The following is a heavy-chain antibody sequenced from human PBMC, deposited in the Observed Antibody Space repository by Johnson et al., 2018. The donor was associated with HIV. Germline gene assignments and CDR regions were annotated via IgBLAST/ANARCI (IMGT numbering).Heavy chain of an antibody. CDR3: AKSTYDNTWFDAFDV. D-gene: IGHD3-16*01. J-gene: IGHJ3*01. CDR2: IWYNGREK. Sequence: VQLVESGGGVVQPGTSLRLSCEASGFNFRRFGMHWVRQAPGKGLEWVAVIWYNGREKYYADSVKGRFTVSRDNSKSTLYLQMSSLRADDMAVYYCAKSTYDNTWFDAFDVWGQGTMVTVSS. CDR1: GFNFRRFG. V-gene: IGHV3-33*06.